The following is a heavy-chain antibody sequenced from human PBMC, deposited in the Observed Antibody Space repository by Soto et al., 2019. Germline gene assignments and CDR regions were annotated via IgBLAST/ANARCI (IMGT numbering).Heavy chain of an antibody. Sequence: GGSLRLSCEASGFTFNTYSMHWVRQPPGKGLEWLAAIWYDGTQKYYADSVKGRFIISRDNSKETLYLEMNSLRAEDTAVYYCAGDRGAPVSWLWHFGPLGQGTLVTV. J-gene: IGHJ5*02. V-gene: IGHV3-33*01. CDR2: IWYDGTQK. D-gene: IGHD2-8*01. CDR1: GFTFNTYS. CDR3: AGDRGAPVSWLWHFGP.